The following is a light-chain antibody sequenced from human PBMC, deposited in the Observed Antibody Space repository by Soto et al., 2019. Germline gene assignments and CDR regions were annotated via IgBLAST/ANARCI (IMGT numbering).Light chain of an antibody. V-gene: IGLV2-14*01. J-gene: IGLJ3*02. CDR2: EVS. CDR3: TSYTTRSTWV. CDR1: NSDVGAYNY. Sequence: QSVLTQPASVSGSPGQSITISCTGTNSDVGAYNYVSWYLQLPGKAPKLMIYEVSHRPSVVSNRFSGSKSGNTASLTISGLQAEDEADYYCTSYTTRSTWVFGGGTKVTVL.